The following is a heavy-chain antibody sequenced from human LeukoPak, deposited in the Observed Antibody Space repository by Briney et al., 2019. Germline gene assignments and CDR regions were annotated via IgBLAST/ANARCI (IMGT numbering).Heavy chain of an antibody. CDR3: ARPRDNPYYFDY. D-gene: IGHD5-24*01. Sequence: ASVKVSCKASGYTFTSYGISWVRQAPGQGLEWMGWISAYNGNTNYAQKLQGRVTMTTDASTSTAYMELRSLRSDDTAVYYCARPRDNPYYFDYWGQGTLVTVSS. V-gene: IGHV1-18*01. CDR1: GYTFTSYG. J-gene: IGHJ4*02. CDR2: ISAYNGNT.